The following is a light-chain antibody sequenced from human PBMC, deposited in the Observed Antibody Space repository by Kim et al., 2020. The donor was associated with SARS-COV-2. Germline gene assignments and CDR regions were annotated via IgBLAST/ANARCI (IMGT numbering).Light chain of an antibody. CDR3: QQDYNLPWT. CDR1: QSVSSSY. Sequence: EIVMTQSPATLSLSPGERATLSCRASQSVSSSYLSWYQQKPGQAPRLLIYGASTRATGIPAGFSGSGSGTDFTLTISSLQPEDFAVYYCQQDYNLPWTFGQGTKVDIK. V-gene: IGKV3D-7*01. J-gene: IGKJ1*01. CDR2: GAS.